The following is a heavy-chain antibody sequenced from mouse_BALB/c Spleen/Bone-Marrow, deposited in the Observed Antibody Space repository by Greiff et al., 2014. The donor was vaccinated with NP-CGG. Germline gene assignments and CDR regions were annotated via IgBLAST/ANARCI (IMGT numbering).Heavy chain of an antibody. D-gene: IGHD2-4*01. CDR1: GYSFTGYF. CDR2: INPYNGDP. CDR3: GRGNDDYDSWFDY. V-gene: IGHV1-37*01. Sequence: EVKLQESGPELVKPGASVKISCKASGYSFTGYFMHWMKQSHGKSLEWIGRINPYNGDPFYNQKFKGKATLTVDKSSSTAHMELISLTSEDSAVYYCGRGNDDYDSWFDYWGQGTLVTVSA. J-gene: IGHJ3*01.